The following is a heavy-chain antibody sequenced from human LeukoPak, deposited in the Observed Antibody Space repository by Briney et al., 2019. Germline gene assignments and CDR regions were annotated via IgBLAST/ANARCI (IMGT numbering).Heavy chain of an antibody. Sequence: GGSLRLSCAASGFTFSSYSMTWVRQAPGKGLEWVSSISSSSSYIYYADSVKGRFTISRDNAKNSLYLQMNSLRAEDTAVYYCARRGDARHFDYWGQGTLVTVSS. CDR3: ARRGDARHFDY. D-gene: IGHD6-6*01. J-gene: IGHJ4*02. CDR1: GFTFSSYS. V-gene: IGHV3-21*01. CDR2: ISSSSSYI.